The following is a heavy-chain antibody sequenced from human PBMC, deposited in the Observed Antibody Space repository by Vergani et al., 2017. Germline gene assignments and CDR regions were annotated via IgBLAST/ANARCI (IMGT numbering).Heavy chain of an antibody. J-gene: IGHJ4*02. CDR3: ADLYGDDGFSHF. V-gene: IGHV3-23*01. CDR2: ISGQNFRT. CDR1: GFTFKAHG. D-gene: IGHD2-21*01. Sequence: EVQLLESGGGSAQPGESLRLSCVASGFTFKAHGLNWVRQAPGKGLEWVSGISGQNFRTNYADSVKGLFTISRDDSKNTVYLQINSLRDEDTAFYYCADLYGDDGFSHFWGQGTLVTVSS.